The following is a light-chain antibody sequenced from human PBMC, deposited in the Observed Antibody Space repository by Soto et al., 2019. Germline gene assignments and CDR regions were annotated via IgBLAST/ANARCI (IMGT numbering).Light chain of an antibody. V-gene: IGKV1-39*01. Sequence: DIQLTQYPSSLSASVGDRVTITCRASQSVTTYLNWYQQKPGKAPKLLIYVASTLQSGVPSRFSGSGYGTDFNLTISSLQPDDFASYFCQQTHSLPPLTFGGGTKVEI. CDR3: QQTHSLPPLT. J-gene: IGKJ4*01. CDR2: VAS. CDR1: QSVTTY.